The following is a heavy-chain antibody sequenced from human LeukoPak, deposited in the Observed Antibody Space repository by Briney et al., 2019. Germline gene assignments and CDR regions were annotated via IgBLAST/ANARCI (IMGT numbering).Heavy chain of an antibody. CDR3: AREAKESSGMDV. V-gene: IGHV3-7*03. J-gene: IGHJ6*04. CDR1: GFTVSMYW. CDR2: IKQDGSEK. Sequence: GGSLRLSCAASGFTVSMYWMSWVRQAPGKGLEWVANIKQDGSEKHSVDSVKGRFTISRDNAKNSLYLQMNSLRAEDTAVYYCAREAKESSGMDVWGKGTTVTVSS.